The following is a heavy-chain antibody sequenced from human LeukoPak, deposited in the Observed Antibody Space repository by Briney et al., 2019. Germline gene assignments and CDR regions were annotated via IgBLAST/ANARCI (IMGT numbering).Heavy chain of an antibody. CDR2: INPSSGGT. Sequence: ASVKVSCKASGYTFIGYCMHWLRQAPGQGLQCMGWINPSSGGTNYAQKFQGRVTMTRDTSISTAYMELSRLRSDDTAVYYCARFRGLIRRFDYFDYWGQGTLVTVSS. V-gene: IGHV1-2*02. J-gene: IGHJ4*02. CDR1: GYTFIGYC. D-gene: IGHD3-10*01. CDR3: ARFRGLIRRFDYFDY.